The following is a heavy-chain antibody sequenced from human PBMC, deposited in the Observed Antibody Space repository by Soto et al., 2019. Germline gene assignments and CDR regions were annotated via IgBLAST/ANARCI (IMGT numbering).Heavy chain of an antibody. J-gene: IGHJ3*02. CDR1: GYTFTGYY. CDR3: ARGGRYYYDSSGYSEDDAFDI. D-gene: IGHD3-22*01. Sequence: ASVKVSCKASGYTFTGYYMHWVRPAPGQGLEWMGWINPNSGGTNYAQKFQGWVTMTRDTSISTAYMELSRLRSDDTAVYYCARGGRYYYDSSGYSEDDAFDIWGQGTMVTVSS. V-gene: IGHV1-2*04. CDR2: INPNSGGT.